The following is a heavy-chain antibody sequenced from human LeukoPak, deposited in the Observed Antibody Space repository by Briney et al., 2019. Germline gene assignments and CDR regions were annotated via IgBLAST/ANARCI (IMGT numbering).Heavy chain of an antibody. CDR1: GFTFSTYA. J-gene: IGHJ3*01. CDR3: AKEMATIRAFDF. Sequence: GGYLRLSCAASGFTFSTYAMSWVRQAPGKGLEWVSVISGSGRSTYYEDSVKGRITISRYNSKNTLYLQMTSLRAEDTAVYYCAKEMATIRAFDFWGQGTMVTVSS. D-gene: IGHD5-24*01. V-gene: IGHV3-23*01. CDR2: ISGSGRST.